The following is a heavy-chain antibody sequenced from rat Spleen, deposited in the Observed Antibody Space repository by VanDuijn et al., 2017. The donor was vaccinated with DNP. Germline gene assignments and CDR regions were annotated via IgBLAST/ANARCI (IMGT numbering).Heavy chain of an antibody. CDR3: ATLHTGGYSSFFY. CDR1: GFAFSDYA. J-gene: IGHJ3*01. Sequence: EVQLVESGGGLVQPGNSLKLSCAGSGFAFSDYAMAWVRQSPKKGLEWVTTVFYDGSSTYYRDSVSGRFIISRDNAKSTLYLQMDSLRSEDTATYYCATLHTGGYSSFFYWGQGTLVTVSS. D-gene: IGHD1-11*01. CDR2: VFYDGSST. V-gene: IGHV5S10*01.